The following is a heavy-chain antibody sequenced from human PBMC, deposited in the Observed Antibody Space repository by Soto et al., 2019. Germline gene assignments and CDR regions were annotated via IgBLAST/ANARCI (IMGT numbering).Heavy chain of an antibody. J-gene: IGHJ3*02. CDR3: ARDGPLVVGADRGAFDI. V-gene: IGHV1-18*01. CDR1: GYTFTSYG. D-gene: IGHD1-26*01. CDR2: ISAYNGNT. Sequence: QVQLVQSGAEVKKPGASVKVSCKASGYTFTSYGISWVRQAPGQGLEWMGWISAYNGNTNYAQKLHGRVTMTTDTATSTGNMELRSLRSDDTAVYYCARDGPLVVGADRGAFDIWGQGTMVTVSS.